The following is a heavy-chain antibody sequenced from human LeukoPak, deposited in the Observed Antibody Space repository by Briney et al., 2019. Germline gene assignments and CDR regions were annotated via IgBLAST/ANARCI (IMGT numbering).Heavy chain of an antibody. CDR1: GGSISSGDYY. CDR2: IYYSGST. J-gene: IGHJ4*02. D-gene: IGHD3-3*01. CDR3: ARCLLPYDFYYFDY. Sequence: SQTLSLTCTVSGGSISSGDYYRSWIRQPPGKGLEWIGYIYYSGSTYYNPSLKSRVTISVDTSKNQFSLKLSSVTAADTAVYYCARCLLPYDFYYFDYWGQGTLVTVSS. V-gene: IGHV4-30-4*01.